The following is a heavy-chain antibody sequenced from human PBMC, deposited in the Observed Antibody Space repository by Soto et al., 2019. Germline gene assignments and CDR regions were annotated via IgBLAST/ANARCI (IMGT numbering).Heavy chain of an antibody. Sequence: ASVKVSCKASGYTFTSYAMHWVRQAPGQRLEGMGWTNAGNGNTKYSQKFQGRVTITRDTSASTAYMELSSLRSEDTAVYFCARDVVVVPAAMNLFDYWGQGTLVTVSS. D-gene: IGHD2-2*01. CDR3: ARDVVVVPAAMNLFDY. CDR1: GYTFTSYA. V-gene: IGHV1-3*01. J-gene: IGHJ4*02. CDR2: TNAGNGNT.